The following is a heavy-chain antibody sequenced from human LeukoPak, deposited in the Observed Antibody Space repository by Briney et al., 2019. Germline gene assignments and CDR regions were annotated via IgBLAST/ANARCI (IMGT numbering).Heavy chain of an antibody. CDR1: GYTFTSYD. J-gene: IGHJ5*02. CDR2: MNPNSGNT. D-gene: IGHD2-2*01. CDR3: AREEYLSSTSCYSCNWFDP. V-gene: IGHV1-8*01. Sequence: ASVKVSCKDSGYTFTSYDINWVRQAAGQGREGMGWMNPNSGNTRYPQKFQGRVTMTRNTSISTAYMELSSLRSEDTAVYYCAREEYLSSTSCYSCNWFDPWGQGTLVTVSS.